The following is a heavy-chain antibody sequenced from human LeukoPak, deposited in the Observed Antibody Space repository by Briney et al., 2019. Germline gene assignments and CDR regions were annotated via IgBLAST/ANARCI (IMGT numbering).Heavy chain of an antibody. CDR3: ARRLVMDY. CDR1: GFTFSSYA. CDR2: ISYDGSNK. V-gene: IGHV3-30-3*01. J-gene: IGHJ4*02. Sequence: GGSLRLSCAASGFTFSSYAMHWVRQAPGKGLEWVAVISYDGSNKYYADSVKGRFTISRDNSKNTLYLQMNSLRAEDTAVYYCARRLVMDYWGQGTLVTVSS. D-gene: IGHD6-6*01.